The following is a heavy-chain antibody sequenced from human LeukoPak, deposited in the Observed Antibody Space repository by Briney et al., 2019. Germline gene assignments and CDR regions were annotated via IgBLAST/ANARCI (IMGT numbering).Heavy chain of an antibody. V-gene: IGHV1-18*01. J-gene: IGHJ4*02. CDR2: ISAYNGNT. D-gene: IGHD3-3*01. CDR1: GCTFTSYG. CDR3: ARDPGDLRSGYYTPFDY. Sequence: ASVKVSCKASGCTFTSYGISWVRQAPGQGLEWMGWISAYNGNTNYAQKLQGRVTMATDTSTSTAYMELRSLRSDDTAVYYCARDPGDLRSGYYTPFDYWGQGTLVTVSS.